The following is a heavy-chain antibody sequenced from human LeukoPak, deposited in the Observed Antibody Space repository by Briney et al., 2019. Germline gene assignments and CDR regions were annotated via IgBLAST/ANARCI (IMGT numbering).Heavy chain of an antibody. J-gene: IGHJ4*02. CDR3: ARVRYCSSTSCSSPFDY. V-gene: IGHV1-8*01. Sequence: ASVKVSCKASGYTFTRYDINWVRQATGQGLEWMGWMNPNSGNTGYAQKFQGRVTMTRNTSISTAYMELSSLRSEDTAVYYCARVRYCSSTSCSSPFDYWGQGTLVTVSS. CDR2: MNPNSGNT. D-gene: IGHD2-2*01. CDR1: GYTFTRYD.